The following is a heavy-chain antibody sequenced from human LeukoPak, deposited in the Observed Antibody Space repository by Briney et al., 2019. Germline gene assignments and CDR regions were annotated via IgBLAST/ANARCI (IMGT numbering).Heavy chain of an antibody. CDR2: IWYDGSNK. CDR1: GFTFSSYS. D-gene: IGHD2-21*02. Sequence: GGSLRLSCAASGFTFSSYSMNWVRQAPGKGLEWVAVIWYDGSNKYYADSVKGRFTISRDNSKNTLYLQMNSLRAEDTAVYYCARDLLFHRGFDPWGQGTLVTVSS. V-gene: IGHV3-33*08. J-gene: IGHJ5*02. CDR3: ARDLLFHRGFDP.